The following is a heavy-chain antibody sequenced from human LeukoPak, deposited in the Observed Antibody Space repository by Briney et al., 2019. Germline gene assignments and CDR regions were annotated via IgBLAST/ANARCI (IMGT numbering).Heavy chain of an antibody. CDR1: GYTSTGYY. D-gene: IGHD4-17*01. CDR3: ARADDYGDYGWFDP. Sequence: ASVKVSCKASGYTSTGYYMHWVRQAPGQGLEWMGWINPNSGGTNYAQKFQGRVTMTRDTSISTAYMELSRLRSDDTAVYYCARADDYGDYGWFDPWGQGTLVTVSS. CDR2: INPNSGGT. V-gene: IGHV1-2*02. J-gene: IGHJ5*02.